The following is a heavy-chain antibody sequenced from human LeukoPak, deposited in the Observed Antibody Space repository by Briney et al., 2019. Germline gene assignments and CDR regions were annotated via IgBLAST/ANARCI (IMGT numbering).Heavy chain of an antibody. Sequence: GGSLRLSCAASCFTVSYNFMIGVRQAPGKGLEWVSVIYSVGSTNYADSVKGRFTISRDISKNMLYLQMYSLRADESAVYYCARKGTSGWSLFDYWGQGTLVTVSS. CDR1: CFTVSYNF. V-gene: IGHV3-66*01. J-gene: IGHJ4*02. D-gene: IGHD6-19*01. CDR3: ARKGTSGWSLFDY. CDR2: IYSVGST.